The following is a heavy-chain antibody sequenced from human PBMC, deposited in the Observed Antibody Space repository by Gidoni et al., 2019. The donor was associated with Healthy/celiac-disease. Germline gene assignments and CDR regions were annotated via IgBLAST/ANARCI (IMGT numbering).Heavy chain of an antibody. CDR3: AKDGPDILTGYPDPFFDY. D-gene: IGHD3-9*01. V-gene: IGHV3-23*01. CDR2: IRGSGGST. J-gene: IGHJ4*02. CDR1: GFTFSSYA. Sequence: EVQLLESGGGLVQPGGSLRLSCAASGFTFSSYALSWVRQAPGKGLEWVSAIRGSGGSTYYADSVKGRFTISRDNSKNTLYLQMNSLRAEDTAVYYCAKDGPDILTGYPDPFFDYWGQGTLVTVSS.